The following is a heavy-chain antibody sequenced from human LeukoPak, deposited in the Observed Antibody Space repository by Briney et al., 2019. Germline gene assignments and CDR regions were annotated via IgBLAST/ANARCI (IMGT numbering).Heavy chain of an antibody. V-gene: IGHV5-51*01. CDR1: GYSFTNYW. Sequence: GESLKISCKGSGYSFTNYWIGWVRQMPGKGLEWMGIIYPGDSDTRYSPSFQGQVTISADKSISTAYLQWSSLKASDTAMYYCARRTFSSSWYYGWFDPWGQGTLVTVSS. CDR2: IYPGDSDT. D-gene: IGHD6-13*01. CDR3: ARRTFSSSWYYGWFDP. J-gene: IGHJ5*02.